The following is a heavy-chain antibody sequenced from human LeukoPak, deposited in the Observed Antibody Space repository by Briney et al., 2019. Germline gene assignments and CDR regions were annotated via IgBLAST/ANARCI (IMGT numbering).Heavy chain of an antibody. Sequence: GESLRLSCAVSGITLSNYGMSWVRQAPGKGLEWVAGISDSGGRTNYADSVKGRFTISRDNPKNTLHLQMNSLRAEDTAVYYCARETNWRVFDPWGQGTLVTVSS. CDR2: ISDSGGRT. CDR3: ARETNWRVFDP. CDR1: GITLSNYG. V-gene: IGHV3-23*01. D-gene: IGHD1-20*01. J-gene: IGHJ5*02.